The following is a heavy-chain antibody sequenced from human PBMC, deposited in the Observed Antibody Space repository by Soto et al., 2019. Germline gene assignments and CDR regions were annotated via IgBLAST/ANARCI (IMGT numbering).Heavy chain of an antibody. CDR2: ISGSGGST. CDR3: EKDQGGSPSGWFDY. D-gene: IGHD6-19*01. J-gene: IGHJ4*02. CDR1: GFTFSSYA. Sequence: GGSLRLSCAASGFTFSSYAMSWVRQAPGKGLEWVSAISGSGGSTYYADSVKGRFTISRDNSKNTLYLQMNSLRAEDTAVYYCEKDQGGSPSGWFDYWGQGTLVTVSS. V-gene: IGHV3-23*01.